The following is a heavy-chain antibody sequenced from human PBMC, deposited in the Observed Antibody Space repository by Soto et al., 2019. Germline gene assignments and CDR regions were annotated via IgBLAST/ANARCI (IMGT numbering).Heavy chain of an antibody. Sequence: PSETLSLTCTVSGGSISSGDYYWSWIRQPPGKGLEWIGYIYYSGSTYYNPSLKSRVTISVDTSKNQFSLKLSSVTAADTAVYYCARVNSSGSYPQRFKRYYFDYWGQGTLVTVYS. D-gene: IGHD1-26*01. J-gene: IGHJ4*02. CDR3: ARVNSSGSYPQRFKRYYFDY. CDR1: GGSISSGDYY. V-gene: IGHV4-30-4*01. CDR2: IYYSGST.